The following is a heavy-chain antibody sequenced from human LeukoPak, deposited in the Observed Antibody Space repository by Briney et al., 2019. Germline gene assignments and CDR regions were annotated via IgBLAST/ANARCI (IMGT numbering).Heavy chain of an antibody. CDR1: GFTFSNAW. D-gene: IGHD6-19*01. Sequence: GGSLRLSCAASGFTFSNAWMSWVRQAPGKGLEWVGRIKSKTDGGTTDYAAPVKGRFTISRDDSKNTLYLQMNSLKTEDTAVYYCAIESYSSGWYTYWGQGTLVTVSS. J-gene: IGHJ4*02. V-gene: IGHV3-15*01. CDR2: IKSKTDGGTT. CDR3: AIESYSSGWYTY.